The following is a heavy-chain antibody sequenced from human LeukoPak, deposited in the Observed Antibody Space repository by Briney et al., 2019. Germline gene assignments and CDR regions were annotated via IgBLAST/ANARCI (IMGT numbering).Heavy chain of an antibody. CDR2: IYYSGST. D-gene: IGHD3-10*01. V-gene: IGHV4-30-4*01. J-gene: IGHJ5*02. CDR1: GGSISSGDYY. Sequence: SETLSLTCTVSGGSISSGDYYWSWIRQPPGKGLEWIGYIYYSGSTYYNPSLKSRVTISVDTSKNQFSLKLSSVTAADTAVYYCARELWFGEFYWFDPWGQGTLVTVSS. CDR3: ARELWFGEFYWFDP.